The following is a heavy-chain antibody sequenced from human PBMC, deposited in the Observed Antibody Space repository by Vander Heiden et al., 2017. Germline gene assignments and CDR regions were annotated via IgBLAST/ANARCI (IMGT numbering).Heavy chain of an antibody. V-gene: IGHV1-8*01. CDR1: GYTSTSYV. D-gene: IGHD6-13*01. CDR2: MNPNSGNT. J-gene: IGHJ4*02. CDR3: ARGRRAAAGTDY. Sequence: QVQLVQSRAAGKKPGASVKVSCKASGYTSTSYVINWVRQATGQGLEWMGWMNPNSGNTGYTQKFQGRVTMTRNTSISTAYMELSSLRSEDTAVYFCARGRRAAAGTDYWGQGTLVTVSS.